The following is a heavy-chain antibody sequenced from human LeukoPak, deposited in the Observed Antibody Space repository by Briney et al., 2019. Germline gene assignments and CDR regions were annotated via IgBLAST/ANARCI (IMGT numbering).Heavy chain of an antibody. J-gene: IGHJ4*02. CDR1: GFTFSSYW. D-gene: IGHD3-22*01. V-gene: IGHV3-7*01. Sequence: GGSLRLSCAASGFTFSSYWMSWVRQAPGKGLEWVANIKQDGSEKYYVDSVKGRFTISRDNAKNSLYLQMNSLRAEDTAVYYCARDTYYYDSSGYYLFDYWGQGTLVTVSS. CDR2: IKQDGSEK. CDR3: ARDTYYYDSSGYYLFDY.